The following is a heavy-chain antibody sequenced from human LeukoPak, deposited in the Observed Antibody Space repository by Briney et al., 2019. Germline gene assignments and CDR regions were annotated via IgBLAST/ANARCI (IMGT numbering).Heavy chain of an antibody. V-gene: IGHV4-30-2*01. D-gene: IGHD6-13*01. CDR1: GGSISSGGYF. Sequence: PSETLSLTCTVSGGSISSGGYFWNWIRQPPGKGLEWIGYIHHSGRTYYNPSLKSRVTISVDTSKNQFSLKLSSVTAADTAVYYCARVYSSSWTGWYFDYWGQGTLVTVSS. CDR2: IHHSGRT. J-gene: IGHJ4*02. CDR3: ARVYSSSWTGWYFDY.